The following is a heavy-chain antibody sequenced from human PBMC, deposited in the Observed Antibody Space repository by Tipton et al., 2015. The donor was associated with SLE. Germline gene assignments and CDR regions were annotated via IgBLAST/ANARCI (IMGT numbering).Heavy chain of an antibody. CDR2: ISYDGSNK. CDR1: GFTFSSYA. J-gene: IGHJ6*02. Sequence: RSLRLSCAASGFTFSSYAMHWVRQAPGKGLEWVAVISYDGSNKYYADSVKGRFTISRDNSKNTLYLQMNSLRAEDTAVYYCAREAYYYGSGSYVDYGMDVWGQGTTVTVSS. V-gene: IGHV3-30*04. D-gene: IGHD3-10*01. CDR3: AREAYYYGSGSYVDYGMDV.